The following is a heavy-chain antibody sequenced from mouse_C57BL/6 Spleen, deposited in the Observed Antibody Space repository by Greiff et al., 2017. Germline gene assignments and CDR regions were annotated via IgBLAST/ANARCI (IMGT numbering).Heavy chain of an antibody. CDR1: GYTFTSYW. V-gene: IGHV1-72*01. D-gene: IGHD2-5*01. Sequence: VQLQQPGAELVKPGASVKLSCKASGYTFTSYWMHWVKQRPGRGLEWIGRIDPNSGGTKYNEKFKSKATLTVDKPSSTAYMQISSLTSEDSAVYYCARYRADYSNQDAMDYWGQGTSVTVSS. CDR2: IDPNSGGT. J-gene: IGHJ4*01. CDR3: ARYRADYSNQDAMDY.